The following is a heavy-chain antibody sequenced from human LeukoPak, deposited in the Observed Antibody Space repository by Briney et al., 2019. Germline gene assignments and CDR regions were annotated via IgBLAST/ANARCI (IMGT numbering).Heavy chain of an antibody. V-gene: IGHV3-30*02. D-gene: IGHD3-10*01. J-gene: IGHJ6*04. CDR3: ANGKGSPRPSGTDV. CDR1: GFTFSSYG. CDR2: IRYDGSNK. Sequence: GGSLRLSCAASGFTFSSYGMHWDRQAPGKGLEWVAFIRYDGSNKYYADSVKGRFTISRDNSKNTLYLQMNSLRAEDTAVYYCANGKGSPRPSGTDVWGKGTTVTVSS.